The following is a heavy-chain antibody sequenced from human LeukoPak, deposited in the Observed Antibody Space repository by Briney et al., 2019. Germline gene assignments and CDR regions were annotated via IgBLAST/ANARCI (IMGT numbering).Heavy chain of an antibody. Sequence: GGSLRLSCAPSGFTFSNYGIHWVRQAPGKGLEWVAVISYDGSNKYYADSVKGRFTISRDNSKNTLYLQMNSLRPEDTSVYYCARSPTSWYFDYWGQGTLVTVSS. CDR2: ISYDGSNK. D-gene: IGHD2-2*01. J-gene: IGHJ4*02. V-gene: IGHV3-30*03. CDR3: ARSPTSWYFDY. CDR1: GFTFSNYG.